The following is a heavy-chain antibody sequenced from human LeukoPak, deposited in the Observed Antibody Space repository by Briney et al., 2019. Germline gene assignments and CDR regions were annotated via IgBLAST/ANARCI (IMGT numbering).Heavy chain of an antibody. V-gene: IGHV3-53*01. CDR3: ARGDGYNFFSS. Sequence: PGGSLRLSCAASGFTVSSNYMSWVRQAPGKGLEWVSVIYSGGSTYYADSVKGRFTIFRDNSKNTVYLQMNSLRAEDTAVYYCARGDGYNFFSSWGQGTLVTVSS. J-gene: IGHJ4*02. CDR1: GFTVSSNY. CDR2: IYSGGST. D-gene: IGHD5-24*01.